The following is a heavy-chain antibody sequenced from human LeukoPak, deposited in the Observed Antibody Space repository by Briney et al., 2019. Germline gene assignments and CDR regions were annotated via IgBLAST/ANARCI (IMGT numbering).Heavy chain of an antibody. CDR2: INPNSGGT. Sequence: ASVRVSCKASGYTFIGYYMHWVRQAPGQGLEWMGWINPNSGGTNYAQKFQGRVTMTRDTSISTVYMELSRLRSDDTVVYYCARDSCSSTSCLSIDDYWGQGTLVTVSS. J-gene: IGHJ4*02. CDR1: GYTFIGYY. CDR3: ARDSCSSTSCLSIDDY. V-gene: IGHV1-2*02. D-gene: IGHD2-2*01.